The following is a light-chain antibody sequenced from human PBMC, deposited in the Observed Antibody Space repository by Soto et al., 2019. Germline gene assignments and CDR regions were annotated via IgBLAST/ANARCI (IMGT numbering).Light chain of an antibody. CDR3: QQYYDWWT. V-gene: IGKV1-5*03. J-gene: IGKJ1*01. CDR2: KAS. Sequence: DIQMTQSPSTLSGSVGDRFTMTCRASQTISSWLSWFQQRPGRAPKFLIYKASSLKNGVPLRFSGSGSGTEFTLTINSLQSEDFAVYYCQQYYDWWTFGQGTKVDIK. CDR1: QTISSW.